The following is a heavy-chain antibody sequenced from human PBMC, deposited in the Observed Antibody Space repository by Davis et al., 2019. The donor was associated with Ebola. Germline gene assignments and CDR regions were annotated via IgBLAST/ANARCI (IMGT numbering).Heavy chain of an antibody. D-gene: IGHD3-16*01. J-gene: IGHJ3*02. V-gene: IGHV1-46*01. Sequence: ASVKVSCKASGYTFVSFYIHWVRQAPGQGPEWMGMIDPSGGRTRFPQKFQGRVTLTRDTSTSTLYMELSSLKSNDTAMYYCARDYYGLGEYYGASDIWGQGTMVTVSS. CDR1: GYTFVSFY. CDR2: IDPSGGRT. CDR3: ARDYYGLGEYYGASDI.